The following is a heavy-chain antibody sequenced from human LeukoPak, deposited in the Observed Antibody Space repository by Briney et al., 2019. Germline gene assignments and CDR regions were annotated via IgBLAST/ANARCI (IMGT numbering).Heavy chain of an antibody. CDR2: ISVYNGHT. CDR1: GYTFNHYG. D-gene: IGHD3-22*01. CDR3: VRDFPMIQTYFEY. Sequence: ASVKVSCKASGYTFNHYGISWVRQAPGQGLEWIGWISVYNGHTNYAQMPRDRVIMTTDTSTSTAYLELRSLRSDDTAVYYCVRDFPMIQTYFEYWGQGTLVTISS. J-gene: IGHJ4*02. V-gene: IGHV1-18*01.